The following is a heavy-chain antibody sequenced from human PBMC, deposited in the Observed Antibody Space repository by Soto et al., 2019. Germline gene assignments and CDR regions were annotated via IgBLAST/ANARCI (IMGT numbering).Heavy chain of an antibody. CDR1: GFRFSSFN. CDR2: ISHDGSDI. D-gene: IGHD1-26*01. J-gene: IGHJ4*02. CDR3: ANWGKSGSDF. V-gene: IGHV3-33*05. Sequence: QVQLVESGGGVVHPGRSLRLYCVTSGFRFSSFNMDWLRQTPGKGLEWVAAISHDGSDISYRDSVKARFTISRDKSKNTLYLQMDSLRAEDTALYYCANWGKSGSDFWGQGTLVTVSS.